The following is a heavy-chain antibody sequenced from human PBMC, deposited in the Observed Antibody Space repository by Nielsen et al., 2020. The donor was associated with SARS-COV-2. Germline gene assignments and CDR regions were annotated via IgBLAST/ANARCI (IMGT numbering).Heavy chain of an antibody. CDR1: GGSFSDYY. V-gene: IGHV4-38-2*01. CDR2: IYHSGST. D-gene: IGHD1-7*01. Sequence: SETLSLTCAVYGGSFSDYYWGWIRQPPGKGLEWIGSIYHSGSTYYNPSLKSRVTISVDTSKNQFSLKLSSVTAADTAVYYCARVLGRVELLFDYWGQGTLVTVSS. CDR3: ARVLGRVELLFDY. J-gene: IGHJ4*02.